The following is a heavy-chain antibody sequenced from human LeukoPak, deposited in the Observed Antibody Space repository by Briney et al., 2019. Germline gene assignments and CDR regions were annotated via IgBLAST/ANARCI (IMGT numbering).Heavy chain of an antibody. J-gene: IGHJ3*02. CDR2: INTNTGNP. Sequence: ASVKVSCKASGYTFTSYAMNWVRQAPGQGLEWMGWINTNTGNPTYAQGFTGRFVFSLDTSVSTAYLQISSLKAEDTAVYYCARDPLVRGVINNDAFDIWGQGTMVTVSS. D-gene: IGHD3-10*01. CDR1: GYTFTSYA. V-gene: IGHV7-4-1*02. CDR3: ARDPLVRGVINNDAFDI.